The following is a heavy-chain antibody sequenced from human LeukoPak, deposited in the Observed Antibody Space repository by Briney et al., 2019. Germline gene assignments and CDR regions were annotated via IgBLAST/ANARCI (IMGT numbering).Heavy chain of an antibody. J-gene: IGHJ4*02. V-gene: IGHV1-69*05. CDR2: IIPIFGTA. CDR1: GGTFSSYA. D-gene: IGHD1-26*01. Sequence: WASVKVSCKASGGTFSSYATSWVRQAPGQGLEWMGRIIPIFGTANYAQKFQGRVTITTDESTSTAYMELSSLRSEDTAVYYCARASIVGAPYYFDYWGQGTLVTVSS. CDR3: ARASIVGAPYYFDY.